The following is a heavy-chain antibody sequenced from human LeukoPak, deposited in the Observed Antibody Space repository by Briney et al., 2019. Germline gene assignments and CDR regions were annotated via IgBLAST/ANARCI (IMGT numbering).Heavy chain of an antibody. CDR2: ISSSSSYI. J-gene: IGHJ6*04. CDR1: GFTFRSFY. D-gene: IGHD3-10*02. Sequence: GGSLRLSCAASGFTFRSFYMSWVRQAPGKGLEWVSSISSSSSYIYYADSVKGRFTISRDNAKNSLYLQMNSLRAEDTAVYYCAELGITMIGGVWGEGTTVTISS. CDR3: AELGITMIGGV. V-gene: IGHV3-21*01.